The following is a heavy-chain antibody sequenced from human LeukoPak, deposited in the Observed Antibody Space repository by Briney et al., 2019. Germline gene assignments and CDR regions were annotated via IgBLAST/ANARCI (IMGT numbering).Heavy chain of an antibody. Sequence: GGSLRLSCAASGFTFSSYWMSWVRQAPGKGLEWVANIKQDGSEKYYVDSVKGRFTISRDNAKNSLYLQMNSLRAEDTAVYYCARIQTSSSWYGYYYYYMDVWGKGTTVTVSS. J-gene: IGHJ6*03. CDR1: GFTFSSYW. V-gene: IGHV3-7*01. CDR2: IKQDGSEK. D-gene: IGHD6-13*01. CDR3: ARIQTSSSWYGYYYYYMDV.